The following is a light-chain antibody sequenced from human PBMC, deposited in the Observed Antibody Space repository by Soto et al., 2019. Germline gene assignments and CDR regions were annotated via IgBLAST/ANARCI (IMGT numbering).Light chain of an antibody. CDR2: YAS. CDR1: QSISTE. Sequence: EIEMTQSPATLSVSPGERATLSCRASQSISTELAWYQQIPGKPPRLLIYYASTRATGVPARFTGSGSGSEFTLSISGLQSEDFATYYCQHGHNWPLTFGQGTRLEI. V-gene: IGKV3-15*01. J-gene: IGKJ2*01. CDR3: QHGHNWPLT.